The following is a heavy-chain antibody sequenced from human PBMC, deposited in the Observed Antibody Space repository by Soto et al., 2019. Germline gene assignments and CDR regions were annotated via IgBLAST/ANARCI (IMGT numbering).Heavy chain of an antibody. D-gene: IGHD3-10*01. CDR3: ARDRRGTYYYGSGSYYRFDY. CDR1: GGSFSGYY. V-gene: IGHV4-34*01. CDR2: INHSGST. Sequence: SETLSLTCAVYGGSFSGYYWSWIRQPPGKGLEWIGEINHSGSTNYNPSLKSRVTISVGTSKNQFSLKLSSVTAADTAVYYCARDRRGTYYYGSGSYYRFDYWGQGTLVTVSS. J-gene: IGHJ4*02.